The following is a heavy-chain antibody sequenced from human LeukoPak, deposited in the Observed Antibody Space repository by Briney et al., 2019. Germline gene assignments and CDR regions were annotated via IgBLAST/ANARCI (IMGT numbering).Heavy chain of an antibody. CDR2: TKSKTNGGAI. CDR3: TTDWPDAGGT. J-gene: IGHJ5*02. CDR1: GFTFSYAW. Sequence: GGSLRLSYAASGFTFSYAWLSWVRQAPGKGLNWVGRTKSKTNGGAIEYAAPVRGRFTISRDDSTDTLYLQMNNLKIEDTGVYYCTTDWPDAGGTWGQGTLVTVSS. V-gene: IGHV3-15*01. D-gene: IGHD3-16*01.